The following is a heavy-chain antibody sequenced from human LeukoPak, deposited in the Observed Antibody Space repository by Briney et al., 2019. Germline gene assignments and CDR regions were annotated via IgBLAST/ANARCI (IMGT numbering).Heavy chain of an antibody. Sequence: SETLSLTCTVSGGSISSGGYYWSWIRQPPGKGLEWIGYLSPSGSTYYNPSLKSRVTISVDRSKNQFSLKLSSVTAADTAVYYCARLTYYYDSSGLWRDYWGQGTLVTVSS. CDR1: GGSISSGGYY. CDR2: LSPSGST. D-gene: IGHD3-22*01. CDR3: ARLTYYYDSSGLWRDY. J-gene: IGHJ4*02. V-gene: IGHV4-30-2*01.